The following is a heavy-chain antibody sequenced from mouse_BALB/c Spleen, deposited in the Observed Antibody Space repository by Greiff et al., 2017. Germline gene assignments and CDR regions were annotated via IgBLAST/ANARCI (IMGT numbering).Heavy chain of an antibody. J-gene: IGHJ1*01. CDR1: GDSITSGY. Sequence: EVHLVESGPSLVKPSQTLSLTCSVTGDSITSGYWNWIRKFPGNKLEYMGYISYSGSTYYNPSLKSRISITRDTSKNQYYLQLNSVTTEDTATYYCAREGRLLRYFDVWGAGTTVTVSS. CDR2: ISYSGST. V-gene: IGHV3-8*02. CDR3: AREGRLLRYFDV. D-gene: IGHD2-3*01.